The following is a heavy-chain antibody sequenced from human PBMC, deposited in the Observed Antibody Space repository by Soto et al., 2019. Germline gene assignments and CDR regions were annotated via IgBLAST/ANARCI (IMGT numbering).Heavy chain of an antibody. CDR3: ARGSTGSAYSWFDY. Sequence: QVQLVQSGAEEKKPGASVKVSCKASGYTFSSYAMHWVRQAPGQRLEWMGWINAGNGDTKFSQKLQGRATITRDTSATTAYMELSSLRSEDTAVYYCARGSTGSAYSWFDYWGQGTLVTVSS. J-gene: IGHJ5*01. D-gene: IGHD2-15*01. CDR1: GYTFSSYA. CDR2: INAGNGDT. V-gene: IGHV1-3*05.